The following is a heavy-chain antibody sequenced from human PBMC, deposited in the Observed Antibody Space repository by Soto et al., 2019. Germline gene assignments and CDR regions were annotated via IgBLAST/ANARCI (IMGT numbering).Heavy chain of an antibody. D-gene: IGHD5-18*01. J-gene: IGHJ3*02. Sequence: SVKVSCKASGGTFSSYAISWVRQAPGQGLEWMGVIIPIFGTANYAQKFQGRVTITADESTSTAYMELSSLRSEDTAVYYCAREGQDSYGYVGAFDIWGQGRMVTVSS. V-gene: IGHV1-69*13. CDR3: AREGQDSYGYVGAFDI. CDR2: IIPIFGTA. CDR1: GGTFSSYA.